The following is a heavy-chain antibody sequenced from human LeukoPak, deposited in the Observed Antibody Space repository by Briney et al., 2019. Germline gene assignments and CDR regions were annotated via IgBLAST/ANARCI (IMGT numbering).Heavy chain of an antibody. J-gene: IGHJ4*02. V-gene: IGHV3-48*04. D-gene: IGHD4-17*01. Sequence: GGSLRLSCAASGFTFSSYSMNWVRQAPGKGLEWVSYISSSSSTTYYADSVKGRFTISRDNAKNSLYLQMNSLRAEDTAVYYCARGRMTTVNYWGQGTLVTVSS. CDR3: ARGRMTTVNY. CDR2: ISSSSSTT. CDR1: GFTFSSYS.